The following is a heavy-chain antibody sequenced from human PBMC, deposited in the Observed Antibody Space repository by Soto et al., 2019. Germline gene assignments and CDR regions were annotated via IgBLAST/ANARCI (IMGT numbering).Heavy chain of an antibody. D-gene: IGHD3-22*01. J-gene: IGHJ6*02. V-gene: IGHV3-53*01. CDR1: GFTVSSNY. Sequence: PGGSLRLSCAASGFTVSSNYMSWVRQAPGKGLEWVSVIYSGGSTYYADSVKGRFTISRDNSKNTLYLQMNSLRAEDTAVYYCARDRRENYYDGSGYYLTRNYGMDVWGQGTTVTVSS. CDR3: ARDRRENYYDGSGYYLTRNYGMDV. CDR2: IYSGGST.